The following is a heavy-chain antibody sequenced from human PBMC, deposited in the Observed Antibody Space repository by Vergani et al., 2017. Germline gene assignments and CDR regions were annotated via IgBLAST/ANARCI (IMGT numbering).Heavy chain of an antibody. CDR1: GGSISSSSYY. D-gene: IGHD6-19*01. Sequence: QLQLQESGPGLVKPSETLSLTCTVSGGSISSSSYYWGWIRQPPGKGLEWIGSIYYSGSTYYNPSLKSRVTISVDTSKNQFSLKLSSVTAADTAVYYCARGGSSGWPVSMDVWGQGTTVTVSS. V-gene: IGHV4-39*07. CDR2: IYYSGST. J-gene: IGHJ6*02. CDR3: ARGGSSGWPVSMDV.